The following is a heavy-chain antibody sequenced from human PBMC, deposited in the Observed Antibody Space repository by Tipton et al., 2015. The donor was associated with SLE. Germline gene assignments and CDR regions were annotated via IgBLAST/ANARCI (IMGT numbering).Heavy chain of an antibody. CDR3: AGDQLPGGYFYYMDV. V-gene: IGHV4-39*07. Sequence: TLSLTCTVSDGSIRSTNYYWGWIRQPPGKGLEWIGSIFYTGSTYYNPSLKSLVTISVDTSKNQFSLKLSSVTAAVSAVYYWAGDQLPGGYFYYMDVWGKATPGTVTS. CDR1: DGSIRSTNYY. CDR2: IFYTGST. D-gene: IGHD2-2*01. J-gene: IGHJ6*03.